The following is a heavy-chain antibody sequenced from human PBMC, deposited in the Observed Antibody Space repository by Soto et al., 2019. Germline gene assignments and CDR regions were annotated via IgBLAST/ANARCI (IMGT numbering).Heavy chain of an antibody. D-gene: IGHD3-16*01. Sequence: SETLSLTCVVSVGSMNSYFWSWIRQSAGKGLEWIGRIYSSGSTAYNPSLKSRVSMSVDTSKSQFSLRLNSLTAADTAVYYCARGLSAFDPWGQGTLVTVSS. J-gene: IGHJ5*02. CDR3: ARGLSAFDP. CDR2: IYSSGST. CDR1: VGSMNSYF. V-gene: IGHV4-4*07.